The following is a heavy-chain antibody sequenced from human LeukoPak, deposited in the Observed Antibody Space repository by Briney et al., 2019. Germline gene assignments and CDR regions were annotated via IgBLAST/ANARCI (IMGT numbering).Heavy chain of an antibody. CDR3: AKDQVDTAMVITFDY. CDR2: ISGSGGST. V-gene: IGHV3-23*01. J-gene: IGHJ4*02. CDR1: GFTFSSYA. Sequence: GGSLRLSCAASGFTFSSYAMSWVRQAPGKGLEGVSAISGSGGSTYYADSVKGRFTISRDNSKNTLYLQMNSLRAEDTAVYYCAKDQVDTAMVITFDYWGQGTLVTVSS. D-gene: IGHD5-18*01.